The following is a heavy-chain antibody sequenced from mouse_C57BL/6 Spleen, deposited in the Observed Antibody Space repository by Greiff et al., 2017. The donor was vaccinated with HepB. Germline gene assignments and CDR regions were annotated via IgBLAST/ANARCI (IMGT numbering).Heavy chain of an antibody. V-gene: IGHV1-80*01. CDR3: ARDWDGGFFDY. Sequence: VQLQQSGAELVKPGASVKISCKASGYAFSSYWMNWVKQRPGKGLEWIGQIYPGDGDTNYNGKFKGKATLTADKSSSTAYMQLSSLTSEDSAVYFCARDWDGGFFDYWGQGTTLTVSS. D-gene: IGHD4-1*01. CDR2: IYPGDGDT. CDR1: GYAFSSYW. J-gene: IGHJ2*01.